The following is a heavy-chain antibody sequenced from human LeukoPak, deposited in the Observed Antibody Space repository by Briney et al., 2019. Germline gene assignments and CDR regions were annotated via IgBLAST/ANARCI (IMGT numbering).Heavy chain of an antibody. V-gene: IGHV4-59*01. CDR2: IYYSGST. CDR3: ARDQIFSVTGCYQGATYYYYMDV. D-gene: IGHD2-2*01. Sequence: PSETLSLTCTVSGGSISSYYWSWIRQPPGKGLEWIGYIYYSGSTNYNPSLKSRVTISVDTSKNQFSLKLSSVTAADTAVYYCARDQIFSVTGCYQGATYYYYMDVWAKGPRSPSP. J-gene: IGHJ6*03. CDR1: GGSISSYY.